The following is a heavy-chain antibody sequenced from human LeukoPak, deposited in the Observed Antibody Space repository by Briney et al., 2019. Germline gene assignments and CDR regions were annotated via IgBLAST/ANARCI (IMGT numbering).Heavy chain of an antibody. D-gene: IGHD1-14*01. CDR1: GYTFTGYY. CDR3: ARHGPTVFGLVREPFYFDY. Sequence: GASVKVSCKASGYTFTGYYMHWVRQAPGQGLEWMGWINPNSGGTNYAQKFQGRVTMTRDTSISTAYMELSRLRSDDTAVYYCARHGPTVFGLVREPFYFDYWGQGTLVTVSS. J-gene: IGHJ4*02. V-gene: IGHV1-2*02. CDR2: INPNSGGT.